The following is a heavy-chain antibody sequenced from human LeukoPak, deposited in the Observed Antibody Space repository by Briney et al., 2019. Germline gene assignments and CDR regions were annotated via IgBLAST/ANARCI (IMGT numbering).Heavy chain of an antibody. D-gene: IGHD3-3*02. Sequence: SETLSLTCAVYGGSFSDYYWNWIRQSPGKGLEWIGEINHSGSTKYNPSLKTRVTMSVDSSKSQFALKLNSVTAADTAMYYCARGNRIIAFGMIILRGFDSWGQGALVAVSS. CDR3: ARGNRIIAFGMIILRGFDS. V-gene: IGHV4-34*01. CDR2: INHSGST. J-gene: IGHJ4*02. CDR1: GGSFSDYY.